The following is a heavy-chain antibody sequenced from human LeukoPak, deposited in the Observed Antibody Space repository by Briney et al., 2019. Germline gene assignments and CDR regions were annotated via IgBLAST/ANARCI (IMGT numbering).Heavy chain of an antibody. D-gene: IGHD3-3*01. J-gene: IGHJ6*02. CDR3: ARDGPYDFWSGYGYYYYGMDV. Sequence: GASVKVSCKASGYTFTSYGISWVRQAPGQGLEWMGWISAYNGNTNYAQKLQGRVTMTTDTSTSTAYMELRSLRSDDTAVYYCARDGPYDFWSGYGYYYYGMDVWGQGTTVTVSS. V-gene: IGHV1-18*01. CDR1: GYTFTSYG. CDR2: ISAYNGNT.